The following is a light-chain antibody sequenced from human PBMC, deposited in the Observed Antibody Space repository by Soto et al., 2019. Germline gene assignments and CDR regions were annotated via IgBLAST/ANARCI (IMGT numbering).Light chain of an antibody. CDR2: DAS. J-gene: IGKJ1*01. Sequence: DIQMTQSPSTLSASVGDRVTITCRASQNIDHWLAWYQHKPGKAPKFLIYDASILESGVPSRFSGSGSGTEFTLTIRSLQPDDFATYYCQRYNSYSRTFGQGTKVEIK. CDR3: QRYNSYSRT. V-gene: IGKV1-5*01. CDR1: QNIDHW.